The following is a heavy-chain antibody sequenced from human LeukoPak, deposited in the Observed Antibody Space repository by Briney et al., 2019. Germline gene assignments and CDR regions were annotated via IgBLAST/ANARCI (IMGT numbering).Heavy chain of an antibody. CDR2: VRVNGRST. CDR1: GFTFSTYD. D-gene: IGHD1-14*01. J-gene: IGHJ4*02. V-gene: IGHV3-23*01. Sequence: PGGPLRLSCTASGFTFSTYDMSWVRQAPGKGLEWVSTVRVNGRSTFYADSVKGRFTISRDNSKNTLYLQMSSLRAEDTALYYCAKPGEPSNYYFDYWGQGALVTVSS. CDR3: AKPGEPSNYYFDY.